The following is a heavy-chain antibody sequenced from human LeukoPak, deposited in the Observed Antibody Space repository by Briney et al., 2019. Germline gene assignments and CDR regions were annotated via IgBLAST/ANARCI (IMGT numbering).Heavy chain of an antibody. CDR2: MYPGDSDT. CDR1: GYRFSSYW. J-gene: IGHJ5*02. CDR3: ASHYGSGSGNWFDA. V-gene: IGHV5-51*01. Sequence: GESLKISCQGSGYRFSSYWIGWVRQMPGKGLEWMGTMYPGDSDTRYSPSFQGQVTMSVDKSITTAYLEWSGLKASDTAMYYCASHYGSGSGNWFDAWGPGTLVTVSS. D-gene: IGHD3-10*01.